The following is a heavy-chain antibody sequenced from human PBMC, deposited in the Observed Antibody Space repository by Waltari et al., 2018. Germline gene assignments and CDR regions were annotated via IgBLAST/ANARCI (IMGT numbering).Heavy chain of an antibody. D-gene: IGHD6-19*01. CDR2: SYAGGTT. J-gene: IGHJ4*02. CDR3: ARADSSGWYGFDY. V-gene: IGHV3-66*01. CDR1: GFPFRAHY. Sequence: EVQLVESGGALVQPGGSLRLSCPVPGFPFRAHYVTWVRQVPGKGLEWLSVSYAGGTTFYADSVKDRFIVSRDNPKNTVYLQMNTLRPDDTAIYYCARADSSGWYGFDYWGQGTLVTVSS.